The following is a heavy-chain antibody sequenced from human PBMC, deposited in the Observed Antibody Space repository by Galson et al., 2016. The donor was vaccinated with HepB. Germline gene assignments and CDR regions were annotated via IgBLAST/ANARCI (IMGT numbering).Heavy chain of an antibody. CDR1: GFTLDHYA. CDR3: AKDSGAYYYDSSGYRRNAFDI. Sequence: SLRLSCAASGFTLDHYAMHWVRKAPGKGLEWDSGISWNSGSIGYADSVKGRFTISRDNAKNSLYLQMNSLRAGDTALYYCAKDSGAYYYDSSGYRRNAFDIWGQGTMVTVSS. CDR2: ISWNSGSI. D-gene: IGHD3-22*01. V-gene: IGHV3-9*01. J-gene: IGHJ3*02.